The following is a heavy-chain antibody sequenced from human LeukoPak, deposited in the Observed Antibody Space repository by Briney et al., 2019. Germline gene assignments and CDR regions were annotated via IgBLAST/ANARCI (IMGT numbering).Heavy chain of an antibody. Sequence: GGSLRLSCAVPGFSVSSTHMSWVRQAPGKGLEWVSVIYSGGSTYYADSVKGRFTISRDNSKNTLYLQMNSLRAEDTAVYYCARESNYDYWGQGTLVTVSS. CDR3: ARESNYDY. CDR2: IYSGGST. D-gene: IGHD2/OR15-2a*01. J-gene: IGHJ4*02. CDR1: GFSVSSTH. V-gene: IGHV3-66*01.